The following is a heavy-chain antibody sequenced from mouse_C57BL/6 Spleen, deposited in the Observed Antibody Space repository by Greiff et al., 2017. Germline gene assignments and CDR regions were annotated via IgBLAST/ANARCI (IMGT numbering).Heavy chain of an antibody. CDR1: GFTFSDYG. Sequence: DVKLVESGGGLVKPGGSLKLSCAASGFTFSDYGMHWVRQAPEKGLEWVAYISSGSSTIYYADTVKGRFTISRDNAKNTLFLQMTSLRSEDTAMYYCARPGGLYYYYAMDYWGQGTSVTVSS. CDR3: ARPGGLYYYYAMDY. J-gene: IGHJ4*01. V-gene: IGHV5-17*01. D-gene: IGHD2-1*01. CDR2: ISSGSSTI.